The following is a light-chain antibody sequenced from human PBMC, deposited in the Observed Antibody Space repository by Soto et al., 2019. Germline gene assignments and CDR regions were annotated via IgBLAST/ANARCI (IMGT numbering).Light chain of an antibody. J-gene: IGLJ1*01. V-gene: IGLV2-14*03. CDR3: SSYAGSSTLYV. CDR2: DVT. Sequence: QSVLTQPASVSGSPGQSIAISCTGTSSDVGGYDYVSWYQQLPGKAPKLMIYDVTKRPSGVSNRFSGSKSGNTASLTISGLQAEDEADYYCSSYAGSSTLYVFGPGNKVTDL. CDR1: SSDVGGYDY.